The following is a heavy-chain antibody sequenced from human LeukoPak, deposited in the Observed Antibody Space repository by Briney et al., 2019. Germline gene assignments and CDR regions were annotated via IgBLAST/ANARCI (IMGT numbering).Heavy chain of an antibody. V-gene: IGHV3-23*01. CDR2: ISGSGDRT. Sequence: GGSLRLSCAAPGFPFTIYAITWVRQAPGKGLEWVSAISGSGDRTYYADSGKGRFTISRDNSKNTVYLHMNSLRADDTAVYYCARAPNSGRWLQFDSWGQGTLVTVSS. J-gene: IGHJ4*02. CDR3: ARAPNSGRWLQFDS. D-gene: IGHD5-24*01. CDR1: GFPFTIYA.